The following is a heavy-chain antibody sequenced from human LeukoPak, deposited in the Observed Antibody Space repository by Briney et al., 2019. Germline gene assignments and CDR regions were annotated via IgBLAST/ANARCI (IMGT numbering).Heavy chain of an antibody. D-gene: IGHD5-18*01. J-gene: IGHJ5*02. CDR3: ARVPYSYYVGFDP. V-gene: IGHV1-46*01. CDR2: INPSGGST. Sequence: GASVKVSCKASGYTFTSYYMHWVRQAPGQGLEWMGIINPSGGSTGYAQKFQGRVTMTRNTSISTAYMELSSLRSEDTAVYYCARVPYSYYVGFDPWGQGTLVTVSS. CDR1: GYTFTSYY.